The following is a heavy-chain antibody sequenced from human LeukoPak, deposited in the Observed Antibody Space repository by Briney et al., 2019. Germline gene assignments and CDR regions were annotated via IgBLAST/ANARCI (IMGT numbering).Heavy chain of an antibody. Sequence: GGSLRLSCAASGFTFSSYGMHWVRQAPGKGLEWVAFIRYDGSNKYYADSVKGRFTISRDNSKNTLYLQMNSLRAEDTAVYYCAKDYYDFWSGPDAFDIWGQGTMVTVSS. D-gene: IGHD3-3*01. V-gene: IGHV3-30*02. CDR3: AKDYYDFWSGPDAFDI. J-gene: IGHJ3*02. CDR1: GFTFSSYG. CDR2: IRYDGSNK.